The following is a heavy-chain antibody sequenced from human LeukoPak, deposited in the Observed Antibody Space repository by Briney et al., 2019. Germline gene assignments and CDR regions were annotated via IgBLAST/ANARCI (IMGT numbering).Heavy chain of an antibody. CDR1: GFTFDDYA. CDR3: AKGAARAYCGGDCFY. V-gene: IGHV3-9*01. J-gene: IGHJ4*02. D-gene: IGHD2-21*02. Sequence: GGSLRLSCAASGFTFDDYAMHWVRQAPGKGLEWVSGISWNSGSIGYADSVKGRFTISRDNAKNSLYLQMNSLRAEDTAEYYCAKGAARAYCGGDCFYWGQGTLVTVSS. CDR2: ISWNSGSI.